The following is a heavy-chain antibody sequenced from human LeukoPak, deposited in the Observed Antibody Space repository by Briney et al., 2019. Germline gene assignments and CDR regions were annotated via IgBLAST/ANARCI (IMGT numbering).Heavy chain of an antibody. D-gene: IGHD3-3*01. CDR1: GFTFYDYG. CDR2: ISWNTGNI. Sequence: GRSLRLSFAASGFTFYDYGMHWVRQAPGKGLGWVSSISWNTGNIGYAGSVKGRFTISRDNAKNFLYLQMNSLRTEDTALYYCAKGSFGVVIINILDYWGQGTLVTVSS. J-gene: IGHJ4*02. CDR3: AKGSFGVVIINILDY. V-gene: IGHV3-9*01.